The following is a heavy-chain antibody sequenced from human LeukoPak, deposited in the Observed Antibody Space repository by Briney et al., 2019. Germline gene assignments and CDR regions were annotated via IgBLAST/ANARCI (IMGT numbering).Heavy chain of an antibody. CDR3: ARYSSAWPRAEYFQH. Sequence: PGGSLRLSCAASGLSFSSHAMNWVRQAPGKGLEWVAVITSSGGSTSYADSVKGRFTISRDNAKNSLYLQMNSLRAEDTAVYYCARYSSAWPRAEYFQHWGQGTLVTVSS. D-gene: IGHD6-19*01. J-gene: IGHJ1*01. CDR2: ITSSGGST. CDR1: GLSFSSHA. V-gene: IGHV3-23*01.